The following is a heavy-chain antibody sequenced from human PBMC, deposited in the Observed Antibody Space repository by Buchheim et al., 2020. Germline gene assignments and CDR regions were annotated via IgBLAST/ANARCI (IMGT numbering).Heavy chain of an antibody. Sequence: QVQLQESGPGLVKPSETLSLTFTVSGGSISSYYWSWIRQPPGKGLEWIVYIYYIGSTNYNPSLKSRVTISVDTSKNQFFLQLSAVTAADTAVFYCARALGYCSSASCYTFRYYYYMDVWGKGTT. V-gene: IGHV4-59*01. CDR1: GGSISSYY. D-gene: IGHD2-2*02. CDR3: ARALGYCSSASCYTFRYYYYMDV. J-gene: IGHJ6*03. CDR2: IYYIGST.